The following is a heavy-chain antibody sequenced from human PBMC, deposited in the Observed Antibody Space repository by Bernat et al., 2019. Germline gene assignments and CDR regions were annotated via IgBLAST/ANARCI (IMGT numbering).Heavy chain of an antibody. D-gene: IGHD5-12*01. CDR1: GFTFSSYG. CDR3: AKGHLGYSGYETFDY. J-gene: IGHJ4*02. CDR2: ISASGVNA. Sequence: VQLVESGGGVVQPGRSLRLSCVASGFTFSSYGMSWVRQAPGKGLEWVSTISASGVNAYHADSVKGRFTISRDNSKNTLFLQMNSLRAEDTAVYYCAKGHLGYSGYETFDYWGQGALVTVSS. V-gene: IGHV3-23*04.